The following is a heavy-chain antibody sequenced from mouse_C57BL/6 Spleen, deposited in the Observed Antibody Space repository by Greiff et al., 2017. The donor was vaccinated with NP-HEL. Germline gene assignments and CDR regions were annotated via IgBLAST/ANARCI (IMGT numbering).Heavy chain of an antibody. CDR2: IYPGDGDT. V-gene: IGHV1-82*01. CDR1: GYAFSSSW. D-gene: IGHD2-4*01. J-gene: IGHJ3*01. CDR3: AGDYDRGFAY. Sequence: QVQLQQSGPELVKPGASVKISCKASGYAFSSSWMNWVKQRPGKGLEWIGRIYPGDGDTNYNGKFKGKATLTADKSSSTAYMQLSSLTSEDSAVYFCAGDYDRGFAYWGQGTLVTVSA.